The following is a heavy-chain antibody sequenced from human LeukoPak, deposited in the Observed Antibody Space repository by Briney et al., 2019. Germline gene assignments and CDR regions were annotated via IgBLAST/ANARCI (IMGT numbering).Heavy chain of an antibody. CDR3: ARDRTQHFDFWSGYYTDDAFDI. J-gene: IGHJ3*02. CDR1: GFTFSNYW. D-gene: IGHD3-3*01. CDR2: IKQYGSDK. Sequence: GGSLRLSCAASGFTFSNYWMTWVRQAPGKGLEWVANIKQYGSDKYYVDSVKGRFTISRDNAKNSLYLQMNSLRAEDTAVYYCARDRTQHFDFWSGYYTDDAFDIWGQGTMVTVSS. V-gene: IGHV3-7*01.